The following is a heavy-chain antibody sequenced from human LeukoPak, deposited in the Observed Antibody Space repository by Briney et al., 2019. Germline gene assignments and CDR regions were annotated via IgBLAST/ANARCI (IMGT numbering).Heavy chain of an antibody. D-gene: IGHD4-17*01. CDR2: IIPIFGTA. V-gene: IGHV1-69*06. CDR1: GYTFTGYY. J-gene: IGHJ6*03. Sequence: SVKVSCKASGYTFTGYYMHWVRQAPGQGLEWMGGIIPIFGTANYAQKFQGRVTITADKSTSTAYMELSSLRSEDTAVYYCARIGARRDYGDYYYYYMDVWGKGTTVTVSS. CDR3: ARIGARRDYGDYYYYYMDV.